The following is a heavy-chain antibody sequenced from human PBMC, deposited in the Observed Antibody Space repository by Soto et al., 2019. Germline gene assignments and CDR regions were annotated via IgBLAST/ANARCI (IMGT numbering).Heavy chain of an antibody. CDR1: GFNVSTNY. J-gene: IGHJ4*02. Sequence: EVQLVESGGGLVQPGGSLRLSCAASGFNVSTNYMTWVRQAPGKGLEWVSVIYSGGTTYYADSVKGRFIISRDNFKNTLYLQMNNLRAEDTALYYCARGSGSLYYFHYWGQGTLVTVSS. CDR3: ARGSGSLYYFHY. CDR2: IYSGGTT. D-gene: IGHD1-26*01. V-gene: IGHV3-53*01.